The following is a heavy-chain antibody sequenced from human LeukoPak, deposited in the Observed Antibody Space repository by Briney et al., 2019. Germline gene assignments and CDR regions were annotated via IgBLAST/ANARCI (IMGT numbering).Heavy chain of an antibody. CDR1: GGSISDYY. CDR2: ISYTGST. Sequence: SETLSLTCTVSGGSISDYYWSWIRQPPGEGLKWIGFISYTGSTNYNPSLKSRVTVFVDTSKNQFSLKVTSLTAADTAVYYCARTIKSGNYYWFDPWGQGNLVTVSS. CDR3: ARTIKSGNYYWFDP. V-gene: IGHV4-59*01. J-gene: IGHJ5*02. D-gene: IGHD1-26*01.